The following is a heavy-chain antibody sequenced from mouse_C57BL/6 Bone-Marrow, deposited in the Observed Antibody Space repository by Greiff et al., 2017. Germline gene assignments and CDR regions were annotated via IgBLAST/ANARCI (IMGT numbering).Heavy chain of an antibody. CDR2: IYPGSGST. Sequence: QVQLQQPGAELVKPGASVKMSCKASGYTFTSYWITWVKQRPGQGLEWIGDIYPGSGSTNYNEKFKSKATLTVDTSSSTAYMQLSSLTSEDSAVYYCARDDYDGGYLDYWGQGTTLTVSS. CDR1: GYTFTSYW. CDR3: ARDDYDGGYLDY. V-gene: IGHV1-55*01. J-gene: IGHJ2*01. D-gene: IGHD2-4*01.